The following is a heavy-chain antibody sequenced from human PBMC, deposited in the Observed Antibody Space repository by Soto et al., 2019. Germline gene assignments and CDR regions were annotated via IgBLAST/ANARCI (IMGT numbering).Heavy chain of an antibody. V-gene: IGHV3-21*01. CDR2: ISPSTSHI. J-gene: IGHJ6*02. Sequence: EVHLVESGGGLVKPGGSLRLSCAVSGLTFTSCTMNWARQAPGKGWEWVSSISPSTSHIYYADSVKGRFTISRDNAKNSLFLQMNSLRAEDTAVYYCSGCSGGACHQNYGMDVWGQGTTVTVSS. CDR1: GLTFTSCT. D-gene: IGHD2-15*01. CDR3: SGCSGGACHQNYGMDV.